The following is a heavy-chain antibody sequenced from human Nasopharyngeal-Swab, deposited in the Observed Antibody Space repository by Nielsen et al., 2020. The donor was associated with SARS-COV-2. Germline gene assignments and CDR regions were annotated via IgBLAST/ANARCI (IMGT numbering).Heavy chain of an antibody. CDR2: IDPSDSYT. J-gene: IGHJ6*02. CDR3: ARQPPTGSGRGGVDV. D-gene: IGHD3-10*01. V-gene: IGHV5-10-1*01. Sequence: VRQMPGKDLEWMGRIDPSDSYTNYSPSFQGHVTISADKSISTAYLQWSSLKASDTAMYYCARQPPTGSGRGGVDVWGQGTTVTVSS.